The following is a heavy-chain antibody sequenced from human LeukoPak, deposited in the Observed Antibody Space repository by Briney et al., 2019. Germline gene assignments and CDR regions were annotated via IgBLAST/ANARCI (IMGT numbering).Heavy chain of an antibody. Sequence: SETLSLTCTVSGGSVSSGNYCWSWIRQPPGKGLEWIGYIYYSGSTNYNPSLKSRVTIAVDTSKNQFSLKLSSVTAADTAVYYCARVWLSPGYYFDYWGQGTLVTVSS. D-gene: IGHD3-22*01. CDR1: GGSVSSGNYC. CDR2: IYYSGST. V-gene: IGHV4-61*01. CDR3: ARVWLSPGYYFDY. J-gene: IGHJ4*02.